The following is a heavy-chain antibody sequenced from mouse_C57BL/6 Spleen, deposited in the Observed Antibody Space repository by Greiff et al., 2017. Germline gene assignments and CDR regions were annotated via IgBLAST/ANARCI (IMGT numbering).Heavy chain of an antibody. CDR3: AREDYCGRGYFDD. D-gene: IGHD1-1*01. Sequence: QVQLQQPGAELVRPGSSVKLSCKASGYTFTSYWMHWVKQRPIQGLEWIGNIDPSDSETHYNQKFKDKATLTVDKSSSTAYMQRSSLTSEDSAFYYCAREDYCGRGYFDDWGTGTTGTVSS. V-gene: IGHV1-52*01. J-gene: IGHJ1*03. CDR1: GYTFTSYW. CDR2: IDPSDSET.